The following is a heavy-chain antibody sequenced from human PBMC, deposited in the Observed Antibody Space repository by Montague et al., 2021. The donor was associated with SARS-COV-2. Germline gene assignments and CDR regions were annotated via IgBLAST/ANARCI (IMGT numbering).Heavy chain of an antibody. CDR3: ARDRGYGDFYYYGMDV. Sequence: SLRLSCAASGFTFSNYEMNWVRQAQGKGLEWVLYISSSGSTIYYADSVKGRFTISRDNAQNSLYLQMNSLRAEDTGVYYCARDRGYGDFYYYGMDVWGQGTTVTVSS. V-gene: IGHV3-48*03. CDR1: GFTFSNYE. CDR2: ISSSGSTI. J-gene: IGHJ6*02. D-gene: IGHD3-10*01.